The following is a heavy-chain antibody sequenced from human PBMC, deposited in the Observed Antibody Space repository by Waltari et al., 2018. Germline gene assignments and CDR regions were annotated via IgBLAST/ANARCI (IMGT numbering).Heavy chain of an antibody. CDR2: ISGSGGST. D-gene: IGHD6-6*01. Sequence: EVQLLESGGGLVQPGGSLRLSCAASGFTFSSYPMIWVPQAPGKGLEWVSAISGSGGSTYYADSVKGRFTISRDNSKNTLYLQMNSLRAEDTAVYYCAKDLIGSSSLEYFQHWGQGTLVTVSS. J-gene: IGHJ1*01. V-gene: IGHV3-23*01. CDR3: AKDLIGSSSLEYFQH. CDR1: GFTFSSYP.